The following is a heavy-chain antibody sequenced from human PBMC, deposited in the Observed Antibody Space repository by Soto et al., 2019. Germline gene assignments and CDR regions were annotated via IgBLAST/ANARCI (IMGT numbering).Heavy chain of an antibody. Sequence: TLSLTCTVSGGSVSDGGYYRSWIRQHPGKGLEWLGTIYYSGSTHYNPSLKSRLSISLDMSKNQFSLKLSSVTAADTATYYCARDFGAGADYWDWFDPWGRGTLVNVSS. CDR2: IYYSGST. V-gene: IGHV4-31*03. D-gene: IGHD3-3*01. CDR1: GGSVSDGGYY. CDR3: ARDFGAGADYWDWFDP. J-gene: IGHJ5*02.